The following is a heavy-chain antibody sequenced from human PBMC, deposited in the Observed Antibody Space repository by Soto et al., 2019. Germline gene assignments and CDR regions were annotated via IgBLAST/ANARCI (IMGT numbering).Heavy chain of an antibody. CDR3: AKDISLGYCSSTGCYTAFDD. CDR1: GFTFDDYA. CDR2: ISWNSGRT. V-gene: IGHV3-9*01. D-gene: IGHD2-2*02. Sequence: GGSLRLSCAASGFTFDDYAMHWVRQAPGRGLEWVSGISWNSGRTIYADSVKGRITISRDNAKNSLYLQMNSLRVEDTALYYCAKDISLGYCSSTGCYTAFDDWGQGTLVTVSS. J-gene: IGHJ4*02.